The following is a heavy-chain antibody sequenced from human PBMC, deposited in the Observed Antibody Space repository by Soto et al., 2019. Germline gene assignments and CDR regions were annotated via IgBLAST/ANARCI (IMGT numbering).Heavy chain of an antibody. Sequence: SETLSLTCAVSGGSISSGGYSWSWIRQPPGKGLEWIGYIYHSGSTYYNPSLKSRVTISVDRSKNQFSLKLSSVTAADTAVFYCARYYYDSGGYYYDSSSPYNWFDPWGQGTLVTVSS. D-gene: IGHD3-22*01. CDR1: GGSISSGGYS. CDR2: IYHSGST. CDR3: ARYYYDSGGYYYDSSSPYNWFDP. V-gene: IGHV4-30-2*01. J-gene: IGHJ5*02.